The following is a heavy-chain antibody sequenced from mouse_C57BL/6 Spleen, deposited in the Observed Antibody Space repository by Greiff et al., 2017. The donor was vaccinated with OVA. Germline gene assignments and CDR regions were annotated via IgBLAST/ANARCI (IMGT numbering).Heavy chain of an antibody. Sequence: QVQLQQPGTELVKPGASVKLSCKASGYTFTSYWMHWVKQRPGQGLEWIGNINPSNGGTNYNEKFKSKATLTVDKSSSTAYMQLSSLTSADSAVYYCARSSIYYYGSSSYYYAMDYWGQGTSVTVSS. D-gene: IGHD1-1*01. CDR3: ARSSIYYYGSSSYYYAMDY. V-gene: IGHV1-53*01. CDR2: INPSNGGT. CDR1: GYTFTSYW. J-gene: IGHJ4*01.